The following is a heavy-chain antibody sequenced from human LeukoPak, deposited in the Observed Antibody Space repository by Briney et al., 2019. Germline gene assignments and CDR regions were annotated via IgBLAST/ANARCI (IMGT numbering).Heavy chain of an antibody. J-gene: IGHJ4*01. Sequence: GGSLRLSCAASGFTFSNYSMNWVRQAPGKGLEWVSYISRSSTTIYYADSVKGRFTISRDNAKNSLYLQLNSLRPEDTALYYCSTEPRSLLYWGHGTLVTVSS. CDR1: GFTFSNYS. D-gene: IGHD4-17*01. CDR3: STEPRSLLY. V-gene: IGHV3-48*01. CDR2: ISRSSTTI.